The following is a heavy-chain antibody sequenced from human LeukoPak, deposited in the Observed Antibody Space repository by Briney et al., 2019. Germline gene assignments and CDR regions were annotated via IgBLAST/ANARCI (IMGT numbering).Heavy chain of an antibody. D-gene: IGHD3-22*01. CDR2: IYHSGST. V-gene: IGHV4-30-2*01. Sequence: SQTLSLTCAVSGGSISSGGYSWSWIRQPPGKGLEWIGYIYHSGSTYYNPSLKGRVTISVDRSKNQFSLKLSSVTAADTAVYYCARTHDHYDSSGYLIPHAFDIWGQGTMVTVSS. J-gene: IGHJ3*02. CDR3: ARTHDHYDSSGYLIPHAFDI. CDR1: GGSISSGGYS.